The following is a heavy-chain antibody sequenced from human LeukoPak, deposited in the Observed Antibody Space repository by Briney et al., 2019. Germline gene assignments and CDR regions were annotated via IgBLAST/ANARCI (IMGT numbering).Heavy chain of an antibody. CDR3: VKDDPVLHY. CDR1: GLIFNTCG. J-gene: IGHJ4*02. Sequence: QPGGSLRLSCTTSGLIFNTCGMHWVRQAPGRGLEWLTLIRPDGRTKFYSDSVKGRFTVSRDTSKNMLYLEMNSLRSEDTAVYYCVKDDPVLHYWGQGTLVSVSS. V-gene: IGHV3-30*02. CDR2: IRPDGRTK.